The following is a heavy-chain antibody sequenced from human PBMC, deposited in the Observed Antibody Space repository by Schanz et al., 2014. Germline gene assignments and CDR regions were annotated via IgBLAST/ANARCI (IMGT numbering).Heavy chain of an antibody. Sequence: QLQLQESGPGLVKPSETLSLTCTVSGGSIRRSTYYWGWIRQPPGKGLEWVASIYNSGSAYYGPSLKSRVPISVETPKNQFPLRLNSVTASDTAVYYCVRQLLWFGESGVDTWGQGTLVVVSS. J-gene: IGHJ5*02. D-gene: IGHD3-10*01. CDR1: GGSIRRSTYY. CDR3: VRQLLWFGESGVDT. CDR2: IYNSGSA. V-gene: IGHV4-39*01.